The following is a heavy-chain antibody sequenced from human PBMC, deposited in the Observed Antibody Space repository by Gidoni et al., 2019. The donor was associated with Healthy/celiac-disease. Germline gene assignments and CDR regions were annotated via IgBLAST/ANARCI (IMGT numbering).Heavy chain of an antibody. CDR1: GYSFTSSW. J-gene: IGHJ6*02. CDR2: FDPRYAYT. Sequence: EVQLVQSGAEVKKPWDSLRISCKGSGYSFTSSWISWGSHMPGKGLEWMVRFDPRYAYTNYSPSFQGHVTISADKSISTAYLQWSSLKASDTAMYYCARQEIAAAGMHVVYYYYGMDVWGQGTTVTVSS. V-gene: IGHV5-10-1*03. D-gene: IGHD6-13*01. CDR3: ARQEIAAAGMHVVYYYYGMDV.